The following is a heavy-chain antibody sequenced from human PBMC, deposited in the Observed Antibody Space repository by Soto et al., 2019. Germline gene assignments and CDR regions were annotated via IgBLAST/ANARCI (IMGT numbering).Heavy chain of an antibody. Sequence: SETLSHTCDVSGGPGVYTSFYWGWLRQSPGKGLEWIGSVHHSVTTYYNPSLKGRVTISMDTSKNQFSLRLTSVTAADTAVYYCARDTSSTSLRAEYFQFWGQGTQVTVSS. J-gene: IGHJ1*01. CDR1: GGPGVYTSFY. V-gene: IGHV4-39*02. D-gene: IGHD6-13*01. CDR2: VHHSVTT. CDR3: ARDTSSTSLRAEYFQF.